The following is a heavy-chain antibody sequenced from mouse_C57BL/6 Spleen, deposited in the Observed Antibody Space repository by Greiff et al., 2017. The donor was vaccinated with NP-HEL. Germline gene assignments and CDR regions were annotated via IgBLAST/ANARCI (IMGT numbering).Heavy chain of an antibody. CDR3: TRRYYGPFDY. CDR1: GYTFTDYE. CDR2: IDPETGGT. V-gene: IGHV1-15*01. Sequence: QVQLKESGAELVRPGASVTLSCKASGYTFTDYEMHWVKQTPVHGLEWIGAIDPETGGTAYNQKFKGKAILTADKSSSTAYMALRSLTSEDSAVYYFTRRYYGPFDYWGQGTTLTVSS. D-gene: IGHD1-2*01. J-gene: IGHJ2*01.